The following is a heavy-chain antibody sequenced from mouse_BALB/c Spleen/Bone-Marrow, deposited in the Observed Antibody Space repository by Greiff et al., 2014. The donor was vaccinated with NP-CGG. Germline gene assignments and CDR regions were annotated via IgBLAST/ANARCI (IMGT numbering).Heavy chain of an antibody. CDR1: GYTFTSYW. J-gene: IGHJ2*01. CDR2: IFPGTGTT. Sequence: QVQLQQSGAELVKPGASVKLSCKTSGYTFTSYWIQWVKQRPGQGLGWIGEIFPGTGTTYYNEKFKDKATLTIDTSSSTAYMQLSSLTSEDSAVYFCARKGISTVIAPAYYFDYWGQGSTLTVSS. CDR3: ARKGISTVIAPAYYFDY. V-gene: IGHV1S132*01. D-gene: IGHD2-4*01.